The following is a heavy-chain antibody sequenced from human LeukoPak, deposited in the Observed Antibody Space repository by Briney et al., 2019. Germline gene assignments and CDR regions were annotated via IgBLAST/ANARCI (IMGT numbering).Heavy chain of an antibody. CDR3: ARADCSSTSCSNWFDP. V-gene: IGHV1-8*01. CDR1: GYTFTSYD. D-gene: IGHD2-2*01. J-gene: IGHJ5*02. Sequence: ASVKVSCKASGYTFTSYDINWVRQATGQGLEWMGWMNPNSGNTGYAQKFRGRVTMTRNTSISTAYMELSSLRSEDTAVYYCARADCSSTSCSNWFDPWGQGTLVTVSS. CDR2: MNPNSGNT.